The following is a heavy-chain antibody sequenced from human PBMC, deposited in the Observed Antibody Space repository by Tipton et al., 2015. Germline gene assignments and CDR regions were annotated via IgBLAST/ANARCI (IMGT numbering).Heavy chain of an antibody. V-gene: IGHV4-59*01. J-gene: IGHJ4*02. Sequence: LRLSCTVSGGSITNNFWTWIRQPPGKGLEWIGYVFYGGNTNYNPSLRSRVIISVDTLKNQFSLRLSSVTAADTAVYYCARSPFKSGYFDYWGQGTLVTVSS. D-gene: IGHD2/OR15-2a*01. CDR3: ARSPFKSGYFDY. CDR2: VFYGGNT. CDR1: GGSITNNF.